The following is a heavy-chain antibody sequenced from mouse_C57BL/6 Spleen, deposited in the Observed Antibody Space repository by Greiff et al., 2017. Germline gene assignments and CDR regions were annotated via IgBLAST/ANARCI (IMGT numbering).Heavy chain of an antibody. CDR2: IDPEDGDT. CDR3: TTFGSSPAWFAY. Sequence: EVQLQQSGAELVRPGASVKLSCTASGFNIKDYYMHWVKQRPEQGLEWIGRIDPEDGDTESAPQFQGKATMTSDTSSNTAYLQLSSLTSEDTAVYYCTTFGSSPAWFAYWGQGTLVTVSA. J-gene: IGHJ3*01. CDR1: GFNIKDYY. D-gene: IGHD1-1*01. V-gene: IGHV14-1*01.